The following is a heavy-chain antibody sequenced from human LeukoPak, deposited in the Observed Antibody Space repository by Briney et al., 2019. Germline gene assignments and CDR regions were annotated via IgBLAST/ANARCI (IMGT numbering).Heavy chain of an antibody. CDR2: INWNGGST. D-gene: IGHD3-22*01. CDR1: GFTFDDYG. CDR3: ARDRAYYDSSGYSY. J-gene: IGHJ4*02. V-gene: IGHV3-20*04. Sequence: GGSLRLSCAASGFTFDDYGMSWVRHAPGKGLEWVSGINWNGGSTGYADSVKGRFTIARDNAKNSLYLQMNSLRAEDTALYYCARDRAYYDSSGYSYWGQGTLVTVSS.